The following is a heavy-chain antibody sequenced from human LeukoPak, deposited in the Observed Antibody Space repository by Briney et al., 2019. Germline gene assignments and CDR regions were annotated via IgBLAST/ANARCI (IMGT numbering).Heavy chain of an antibody. CDR3: TRAHGGWFDY. J-gene: IGHJ4*02. V-gene: IGHV3-49*04. D-gene: IGHD6-19*01. CDR1: GFTFGDYA. Sequence: QPGRSLRLSCTASGFTFGDYAMSWVRPAPGKGREGVGFIRSKAYGGTTEYAASVKGRFTISRDDSKSIAYLQMNSLKTEDTAVYYCTRAHGGWFDYWGQGTLVTVSS. CDR2: IRSKAYGGTT.